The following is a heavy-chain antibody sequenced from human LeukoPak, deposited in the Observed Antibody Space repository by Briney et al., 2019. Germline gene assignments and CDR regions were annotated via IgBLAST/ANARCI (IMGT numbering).Heavy chain of an antibody. CDR3: ANPVRRYFDWSGDAFDI. J-gene: IGHJ3*02. CDR2: ISGSGGST. CDR1: GFTFSSYA. V-gene: IGHV3-23*01. D-gene: IGHD3-9*01. Sequence: GGSLRLSCAASGFTFSSYAMSWVHQAPGKGLEWVSAISGSGGSTYYADSVKGRFTISRDNSKNTLYLQMNSLRAEDTAVYYCANPVRRYFDWSGDAFDIWRQGTMVTVSS.